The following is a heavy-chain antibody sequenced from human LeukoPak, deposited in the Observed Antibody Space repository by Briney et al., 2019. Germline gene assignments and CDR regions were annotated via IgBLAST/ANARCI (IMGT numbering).Heavy chain of an antibody. V-gene: IGHV3-15*01. J-gene: IGHJ5*02. Sequence: GGSLRLSCAASGFTFSNAWMSWVRQAPGKGLEWVGRIKSKTVGGTTDYAAPVKGRFTISRDDSKNTLYLQMNSLKTEDTAVYYCTAKPRGSYYHWGQGTLVTVSS. CDR3: TAKPRGSYYH. CDR1: GFTFSNAW. CDR2: IKSKTVGGTT. D-gene: IGHD1-26*01.